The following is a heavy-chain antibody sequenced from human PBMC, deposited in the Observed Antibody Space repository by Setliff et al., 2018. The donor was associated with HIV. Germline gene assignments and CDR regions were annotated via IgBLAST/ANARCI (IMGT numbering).Heavy chain of an antibody. V-gene: IGHV3-20*04. D-gene: IGHD1-26*01. CDR3: ARNTDVDSVYRPFHI. Sequence: PGGSLRLSCAASGFTFDDFGMSWVRQGPGKGLEWVSSINWNGGSTGYADSVKGRFTISRDNAKNSLYLQMNSLRAEDTAVYYCARNTDVDSVYRPFHIWGQGTMVTVSS. J-gene: IGHJ3*02. CDR2: INWNGGST. CDR1: GFTFDDFG.